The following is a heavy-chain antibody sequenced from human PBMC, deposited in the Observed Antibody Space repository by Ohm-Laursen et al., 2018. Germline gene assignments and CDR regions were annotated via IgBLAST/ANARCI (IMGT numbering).Heavy chain of an antibody. D-gene: IGHD6-13*01. CDR3: AKDLMQQTGPPWFDP. V-gene: IGHV1-2*02. CDR2: INPNSGGT. CDR1: GYTFTGYY. J-gene: IGHJ5*02. Sequence: ASVKVSCKASGYTFTGYYMHWVRQAPGQGLEWMGWINPNSGGTNYAQKFQGRVTMTRDTSISTAYMELSTLSSDDTAVYYCAKDLMQQTGPPWFDPWGQGTLVTVSS.